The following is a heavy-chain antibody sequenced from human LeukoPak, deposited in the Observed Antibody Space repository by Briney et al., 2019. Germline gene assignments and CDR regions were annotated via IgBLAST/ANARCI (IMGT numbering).Heavy chain of an antibody. J-gene: IGHJ4*02. CDR2: ITGSGGST. Sequence: GGSLRLSCAASGFTFSSYAMHWVRQAPGKGLEWVSGITGSGGSTYYADSVKGRFTISRDNSKNTLYLQMNSLRAEDTAVYYCAKDLPTYYYDTSGYPPFDYWGQGNLVTVSS. CDR3: AKDLPTYYYDTSGYPPFDY. V-gene: IGHV3-23*01. D-gene: IGHD3-22*01. CDR1: GFTFSSYA.